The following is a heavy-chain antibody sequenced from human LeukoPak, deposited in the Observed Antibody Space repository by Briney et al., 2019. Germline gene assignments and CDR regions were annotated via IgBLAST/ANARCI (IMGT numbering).Heavy chain of an antibody. CDR3: TKEEGSGTYAY. V-gene: IGHV3-64*01. CDR1: GFTFSLYG. Sequence: GGSLRLSCAASGFTFSLYGMHWVRQAPGKGLEYVSGISSDGGSTYYGNSVKGRFTISRDNSKNTLLLQTGSLRAEDMAVYYCTKEEGSGTYAYWGQGTLVTVSS. CDR2: ISSDGGST. D-gene: IGHD3-10*01. J-gene: IGHJ4*02.